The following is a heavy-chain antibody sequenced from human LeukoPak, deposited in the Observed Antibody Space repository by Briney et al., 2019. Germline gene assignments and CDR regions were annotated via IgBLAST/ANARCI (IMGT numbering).Heavy chain of an antibody. D-gene: IGHD2-15*01. J-gene: IGHJ4*02. V-gene: IGHV1-3*03. CDR3: ARGGMCCSGGSCVDY. CDR1: GYTFTRYT. CDR2: INAGNGNT. Sequence: ASVKVSCKASGYTFTRYTMHWVRQAPGQRLEWMGWINAGNGNTKYSQEFQGRVTITRDTSASTAYMELSSLRSEDMAVYYCARGGMCCSGGSCVDYWGQGTLVTVSS.